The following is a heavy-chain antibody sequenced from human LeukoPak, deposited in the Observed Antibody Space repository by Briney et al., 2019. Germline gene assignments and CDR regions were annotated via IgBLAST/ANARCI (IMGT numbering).Heavy chain of an antibody. Sequence: GASVKVSCKASGHTFTGYYVHWLRQAPGQGPEWMGWISPNGGDTRYAQKFQGRVILTRETSISTAYMELRRLRSDDAAVYYCARGEFGSGDYVPFDPWGQGTPVTVSS. V-gene: IGHV1-2*02. D-gene: IGHD4-17*01. CDR2: ISPNGGDT. CDR1: GHTFTGYY. CDR3: ARGEFGSGDYVPFDP. J-gene: IGHJ5*02.